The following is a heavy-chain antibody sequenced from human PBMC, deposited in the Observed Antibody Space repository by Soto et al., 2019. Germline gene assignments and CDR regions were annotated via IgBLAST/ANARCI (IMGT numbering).Heavy chain of an antibody. Sequence: QVQLQESGPGLAKPSGTLSLTCSISGGSISDYQWNWIRQPPGKGLEWIGYIYYSGRTNYNPSLKSRLTISLDTSTRQFSLRLRSVTAADTAVYYCARMRGLGEISPYLDYWGQGALVTVSS. J-gene: IGHJ4*02. CDR3: ARMRGLGEISPYLDY. D-gene: IGHD3-16*01. CDR1: GGSISDYQ. V-gene: IGHV4-59*01. CDR2: IYYSGRT.